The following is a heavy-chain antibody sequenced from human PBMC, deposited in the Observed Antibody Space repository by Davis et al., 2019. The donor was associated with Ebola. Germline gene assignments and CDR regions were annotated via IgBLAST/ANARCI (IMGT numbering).Heavy chain of an antibody. CDR3: ARGRDTTGYFVY. V-gene: IGHV7-4-1*02. J-gene: IGHJ4*02. CDR1: GYPFPTNA. Sequence: AASVKVSCKDSGYPFPTNAVNWVRQAPGQGLEWMGWINTSTGNPTYAQGFTGRFVFSFDTSVRTTYLQINSLKSEDTAVYYCARGRDTTGYFVYWGQGTLVTVSS. D-gene: IGHD3-22*01. CDR2: INTSTGNP.